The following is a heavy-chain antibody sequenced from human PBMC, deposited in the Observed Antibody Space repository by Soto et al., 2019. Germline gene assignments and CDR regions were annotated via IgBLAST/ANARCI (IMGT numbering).Heavy chain of an antibody. Sequence: SETLSLTCTVSGGSISNYYWTWIRQPPGKGLEWIGYIYYSGTTNYNPSLKSRVTISVDTSKNQFSLKLSSVTAADTAVYYCARASLAYCGGDCYFNWFDPWGQGTLVTVSS. D-gene: IGHD2-21*02. J-gene: IGHJ5*02. CDR3: ARASLAYCGGDCYFNWFDP. CDR2: IYYSGTT. CDR1: GGSISNYY. V-gene: IGHV4-59*01.